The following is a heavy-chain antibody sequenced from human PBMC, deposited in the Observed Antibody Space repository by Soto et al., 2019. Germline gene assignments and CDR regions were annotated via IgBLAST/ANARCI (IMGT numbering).Heavy chain of an antibody. CDR3: ARVIFSSFTGEYFQH. CDR1: GGSFSGYY. J-gene: IGHJ1*01. CDR2: INHSGST. D-gene: IGHD6-6*01. V-gene: IGHV4-34*01. Sequence: SETLSLTCAVYGGSFSGYYWSWIRQPPGKGLEWIGEINHSGSTNYNPSLKSRVTISVDTSKNQFSLKLSSVAAADTAVYYCARVIFSSFTGEYFQHWGQGTLVTVSS.